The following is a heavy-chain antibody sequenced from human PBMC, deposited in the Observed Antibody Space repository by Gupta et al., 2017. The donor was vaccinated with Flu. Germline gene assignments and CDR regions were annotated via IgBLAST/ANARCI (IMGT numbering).Heavy chain of an antibody. CDR2: FCHSGPT. CDR1: GDSFRSGYC. J-gene: IGHJ4*02. CDR3: ARGIYWNFEF. V-gene: IGHV4-38-2*02. Sequence: HVQLQESGPGLVKPSEPLSLTCTAPGDSFRSGYCLGWIREPPGKGLEWIGSFCHSGPTSYIPSLVSRVTMSFEETSNNQFALILGAVTAADTAVYYCARGIYWNFEFWGQGILVTVSS. D-gene: IGHD1-1*01.